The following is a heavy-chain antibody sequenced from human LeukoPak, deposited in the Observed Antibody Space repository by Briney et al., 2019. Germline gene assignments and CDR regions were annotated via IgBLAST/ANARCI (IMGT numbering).Heavy chain of an antibody. CDR1: GFTFSDYT. Sequence: PGGSLRLSCAASGFTFSDYTMNWVRQAPGKGLEWVSYIGSSGAVIQYADSVKGRFTVSRDNAQKALYLQMNNLTAADTAVYFCFTGRNCHYYYMDVWGKGTTVIVSS. J-gene: IGHJ6*03. D-gene: IGHD1-1*01. CDR2: IGSSGAVI. V-gene: IGHV3-48*04. CDR3: FTGRNCHYYYMDV.